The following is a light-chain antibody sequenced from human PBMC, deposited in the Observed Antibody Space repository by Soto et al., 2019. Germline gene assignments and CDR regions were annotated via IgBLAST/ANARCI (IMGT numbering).Light chain of an antibody. CDR2: EVS. Sequence: QSALTQPASVSGSPGQSITISCTGSYSDVGGDDFVSWYQHHPGKAPKLIIYEVSYRPSGVSNRFSGSKSGNTASLTISGLQAEDEADYYCTSYPKHLYVFGSGTKV. CDR1: YSDVGGDDF. J-gene: IGLJ1*01. V-gene: IGLV2-14*01. CDR3: TSYPKHLYV.